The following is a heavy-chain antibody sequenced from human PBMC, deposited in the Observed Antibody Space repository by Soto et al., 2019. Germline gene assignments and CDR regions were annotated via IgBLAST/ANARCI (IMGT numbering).Heavy chain of an antibody. J-gene: IGHJ4*02. CDR3: AKDTELRSYFDY. V-gene: IGHV3-30*18. Sequence: QVQLVESGGGVVQPGRSLRLSCAASGFTFSSYGMHWVRQAPGTGLEWVAVISYDGSNKYYADSVKGRFTISRDNSKNSLYLQMNSLRAEDTAVYSCAKDTELRSYFDYWGREALVTVSS. CDR1: GFTFSSYG. CDR2: ISYDGSNK. D-gene: IGHD1-26*01.